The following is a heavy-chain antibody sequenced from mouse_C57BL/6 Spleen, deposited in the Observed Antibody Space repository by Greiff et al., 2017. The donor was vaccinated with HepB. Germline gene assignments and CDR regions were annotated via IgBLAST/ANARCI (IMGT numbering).Heavy chain of an antibody. V-gene: IGHV1-59*01. CDR3: ASRFAY. J-gene: IGHJ3*01. CDR1: GYTFTSYW. CDR2: IDPSDSYT. Sequence: VQLQQPGAELVRPGPSVKLSCKASGYTFTSYWMHWVKQRPGQGLEWIGVIDPSDSYTNYNQKFKGKATLTVDTSSSTAYMQLSSLTSEDSAVYYCASRFAYWGQGTLVTVSA.